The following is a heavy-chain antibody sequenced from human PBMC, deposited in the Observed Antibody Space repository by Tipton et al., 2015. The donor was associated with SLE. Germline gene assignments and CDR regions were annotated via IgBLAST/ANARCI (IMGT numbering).Heavy chain of an antibody. D-gene: IGHD3-10*01. Sequence: TLSLTCAVYGGSFSGYYWSWIRQPPGPGLEWIGEINHSGSTNYNPSLKSRVTISVDTSKNQFSLQLSPVTAADTAVYYCARGLSPLYGSGVDYWGQETLVTVSP. CDR2: INHSGST. CDR1: GGSFSGYY. CDR3: ARGLSPLYGSGVDY. V-gene: IGHV4-34*01. J-gene: IGHJ4*02.